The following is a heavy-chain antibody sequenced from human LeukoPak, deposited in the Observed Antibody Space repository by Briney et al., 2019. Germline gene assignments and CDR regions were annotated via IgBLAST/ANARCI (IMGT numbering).Heavy chain of an antibody. CDR3: APSNSWAYYFDY. CDR2: INPNSGAT. V-gene: IGHV1-2*02. CDR1: GYTLTGYY. J-gene: IGHJ4*02. D-gene: IGHD2-2*01. Sequence: ASVKVSCKASGYTLTGYYVHWVRQAPGQGLEWMGWINPNSGATHYVQKFQGRVTMTRDTSISTAYMDLSRLRSDDTAVYYCAPSNSWAYYFDYWGQGTLVTVSS.